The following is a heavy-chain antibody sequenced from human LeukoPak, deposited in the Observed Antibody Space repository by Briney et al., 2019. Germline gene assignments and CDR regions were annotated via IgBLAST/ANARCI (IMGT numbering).Heavy chain of an antibody. Sequence: ASVKVSCKASGYTFTSYGISWVRQAPGQGLEWMGGIIPIFGTANYAQKFQGRVTITADESTSTAYMELSSLRSEDTAVYYCAREEMARFDYWGQGTLVTVSS. J-gene: IGHJ4*02. V-gene: IGHV1-69*13. CDR2: IIPIFGTA. D-gene: IGHD5-24*01. CDR3: AREEMARFDY. CDR1: GYTFTSYG.